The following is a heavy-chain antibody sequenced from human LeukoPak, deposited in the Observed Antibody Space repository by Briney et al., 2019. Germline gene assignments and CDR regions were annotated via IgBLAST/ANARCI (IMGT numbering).Heavy chain of an antibody. Sequence: SVKVSCKASGGTFSSYAISWVRQAPGQGLEWTGGIIPIFGTANYAQKFQGRVTITADESTSTAYMELSSLRSEDTAVYYCARLYLPATRFDYWGQGTLVTVSS. CDR1: GGTFSSYA. J-gene: IGHJ4*02. V-gene: IGHV1-69*13. D-gene: IGHD5-24*01. CDR2: IIPIFGTA. CDR3: ARLYLPATRFDY.